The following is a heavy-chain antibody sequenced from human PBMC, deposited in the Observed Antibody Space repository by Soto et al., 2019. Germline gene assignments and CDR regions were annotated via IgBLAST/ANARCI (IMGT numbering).Heavy chain of an antibody. D-gene: IGHD3-3*01. CDR1: GGSISSSSYY. Sequence: SETLSLTCTVSGGSISSSSYYWGWIRQPPGKGLEWIGRIYYSGSTYYNPSLKSRVTISVDTSKNQFSLKLSSVTAADTAVYYCARHFFADFGNWFAPWGQGTLVTVSS. V-gene: IGHV4-39*01. J-gene: IGHJ5*02. CDR2: IYYSGST. CDR3: ARHFFADFGNWFAP.